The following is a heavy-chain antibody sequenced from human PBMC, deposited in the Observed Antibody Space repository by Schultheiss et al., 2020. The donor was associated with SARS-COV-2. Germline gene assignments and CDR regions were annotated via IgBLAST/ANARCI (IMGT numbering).Heavy chain of an antibody. CDR1: GGSFSGYY. Sequence: SETLSLTCAVYGGSFSGYYWSWIRQPPGKGLEWIGEINHSGSTNYNPSLKSRVTISVDTSKNQFSLKLSSVTAADTAMYYCARDLKGDNWFDPWGQGTLVTVSS. CDR2: INHSGST. J-gene: IGHJ5*02. V-gene: IGHV4-34*01. D-gene: IGHD3-16*01. CDR3: ARDLKGDNWFDP.